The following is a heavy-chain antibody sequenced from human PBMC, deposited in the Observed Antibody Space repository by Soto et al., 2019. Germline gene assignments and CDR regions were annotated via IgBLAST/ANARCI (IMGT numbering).Heavy chain of an antibody. V-gene: IGHV1-18*01. CDR3: AGVMYSSSWTHLLDYYYGMDV. Sequence: ASVKVSCKASGYTFTSYGISWVRQAPGQGLEWMGWISAYNGNTNYAQKLQGRVTMTTDTSTSKAYMELRSLRSDDTAVYYCAGVMYSSSWTHLLDYYYGMDVWGQGTTVTVSS. J-gene: IGHJ6*02. CDR1: GYTFTSYG. CDR2: ISAYNGNT. D-gene: IGHD6-13*01.